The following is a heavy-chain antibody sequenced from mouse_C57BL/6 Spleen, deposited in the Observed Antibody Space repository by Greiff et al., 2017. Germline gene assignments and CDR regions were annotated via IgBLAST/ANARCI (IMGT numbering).Heavy chain of an antibody. J-gene: IGHJ2*01. Sequence: QVQLKESGAELVKPGASVKLSCKASGYTFTSYWMHWVKQRPGRGLEWIGRIDPNSGGTKYNEKFKSKATLTVDKPSSTAYMQLSSLTSEDSAVYYCARRGTTVVAMDFDYWGQGTTLTVSS. CDR3: ARRGTTVVAMDFDY. CDR1: GYTFTSYW. V-gene: IGHV1-72*01. CDR2: IDPNSGGT. D-gene: IGHD1-1*01.